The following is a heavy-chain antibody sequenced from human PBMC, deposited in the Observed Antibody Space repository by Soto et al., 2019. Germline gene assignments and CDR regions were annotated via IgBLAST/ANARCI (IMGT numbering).Heavy chain of an antibody. D-gene: IGHD5-18*01. CDR3: ARRYGSCFDY. CDR1: GGSISSSNW. J-gene: IGHJ4*02. Sequence: SETLSLTCAVFGGSISSSNWWSWVRQPPGKGLEWIGYIYYSGSTNYNPSLKSRVTISVDTSKNQFSLKLSSVTAADTDVYYCARRYGSCFDYWGQGTLVNVSS. V-gene: IGHV4-4*02. CDR2: IYYSGST.